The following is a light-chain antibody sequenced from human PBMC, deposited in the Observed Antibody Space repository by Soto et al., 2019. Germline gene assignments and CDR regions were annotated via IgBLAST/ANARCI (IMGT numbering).Light chain of an antibody. CDR2: AAS. J-gene: IGKJ4*01. CDR1: QTISNY. V-gene: IGKV1-39*01. CDR3: QQSYTTPPT. Sequence: DIQGTQSPSSLSASVGDRVTITCRSSQTISNYLNWYQQKPGKAPKLLIYAASSLQSRVPSRFSGSGSGTDFTLTITSLQPEDFATYYCQQSYTTPPTFGGGTKVEIK.